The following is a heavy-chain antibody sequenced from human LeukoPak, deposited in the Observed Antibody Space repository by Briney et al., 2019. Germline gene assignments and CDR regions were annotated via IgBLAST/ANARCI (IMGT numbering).Heavy chain of an antibody. V-gene: IGHV4-61*01. CDR1: GGSVSSGSYY. D-gene: IGHD3-9*01. Sequence: ETSETLSLTCTVSGGSVSSGSYYWSWIRQPPGKGLGWIGYIYYSGSTNYNPSLKSRVTISVDTSKNQFSLKLSSVTAADTAVYYCAREGHYDISTGYHNPFYWGQGTLVTVSS. CDR3: AREGHYDISTGYHNPFY. CDR2: IYYSGST. J-gene: IGHJ4*02.